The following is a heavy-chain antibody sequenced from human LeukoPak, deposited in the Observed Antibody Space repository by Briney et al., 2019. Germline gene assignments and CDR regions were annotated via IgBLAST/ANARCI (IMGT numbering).Heavy chain of an antibody. V-gene: IGHV3-20*04. CDR2: INWNGGST. Sequence: GGSLRLSCAASGFTFDDYGMSWVRQAPGKGLEWVSGINWNGGSTGYADSVKGRFTISRDNAKNSLYLQMNTLRAEDTALYYCARGTLKAAATDFDYWGQGTLVTVSS. J-gene: IGHJ4*02. D-gene: IGHD6-13*01. CDR3: ARGTLKAAATDFDY. CDR1: GFTFDDYG.